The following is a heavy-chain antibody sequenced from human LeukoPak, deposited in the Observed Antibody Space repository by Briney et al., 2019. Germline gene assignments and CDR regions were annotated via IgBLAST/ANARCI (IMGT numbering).Heavy chain of an antibody. V-gene: IGHV3-66*01. J-gene: IGHJ3*02. CDR3: ARTPEVVSDAFDI. CDR2: IYSGGST. Sequence: GGSLRLSCAASGFTFSSYGMSWVRQAPGKGLEWVSVIYSGGSTYYADSVKGRFTISRDNSKNTLYLQMNSLRAEDTAVYYCARTPEVVSDAFDIWGQGTMVTVSS. D-gene: IGHD3-22*01. CDR1: GFTFSSYG.